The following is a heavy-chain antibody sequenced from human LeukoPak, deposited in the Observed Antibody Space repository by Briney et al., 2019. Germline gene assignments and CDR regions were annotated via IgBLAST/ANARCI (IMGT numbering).Heavy chain of an antibody. CDR3: ASLYYGSGSFDY. CDR2: IYYSGST. V-gene: IGHV4-59*01. Sequence: SETLSLTCAVSGGAISSYYWSWIRQPPGKGLGWIGYIYYSGSTNYNPSLKSRVTISVDTSKNPFSLKLTSVTAADTAVYYCASLYYGSGSFDYWGQGTLVTVSS. J-gene: IGHJ4*02. CDR1: GGAISSYY. D-gene: IGHD3-10*01.